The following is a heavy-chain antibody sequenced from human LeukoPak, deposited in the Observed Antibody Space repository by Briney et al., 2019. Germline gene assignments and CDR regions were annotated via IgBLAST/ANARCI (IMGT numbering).Heavy chain of an antibody. CDR1: GGSISSYY. V-gene: IGHV4-59*01. CDR2: IYYSGST. D-gene: IGHD5-24*01. J-gene: IGHJ4*02. CDR3: ARLRWLQLIDY. Sequence: PSETLSLTCTVSGGSISSYYWSWIRQPPGKGLEWIGYIYYSGSTNYNPSLKSRVTLSVDTSKDQFSLKLSSVTAADTAVYYCARLRWLQLIDYWGQGTLVTVSS.